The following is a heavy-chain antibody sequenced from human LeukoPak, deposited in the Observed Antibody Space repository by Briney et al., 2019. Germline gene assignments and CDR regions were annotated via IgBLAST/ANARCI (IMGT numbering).Heavy chain of an antibody. D-gene: IGHD1-26*01. CDR1: GFTFDDYA. Sequence: WGSLRLSCAASGFTFDDYAMNWVRQAPGKGLEWVSYISSSGSTIYYADSVKGRFTISRDNAKNSLYLQMNSLRAGDTAVYYCARGRGSYFLHDAFDIWGQGTMVTVSS. CDR2: ISSSGSTI. J-gene: IGHJ3*02. V-gene: IGHV3-48*03. CDR3: ARGRGSYFLHDAFDI.